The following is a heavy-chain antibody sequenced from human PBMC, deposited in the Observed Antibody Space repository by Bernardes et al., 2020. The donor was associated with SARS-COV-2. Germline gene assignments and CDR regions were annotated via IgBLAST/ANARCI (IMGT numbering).Heavy chain of an antibody. D-gene: IGHD1-20*01. CDR2: INTDNGNT. J-gene: IGHJ4*02. CDR3: ARDAITGMAY. Sequence: ASVKVSCKASGYTFTNYAMHWVRQAPGQGLEWMAWINTDNGNTKYSQKFQGRVTILTDTSASTVYMELSSLRSQDTAVYYCARDAITGMAYWGQGTLVTVSS. CDR1: GYTFTNYA. V-gene: IGHV1-3*04.